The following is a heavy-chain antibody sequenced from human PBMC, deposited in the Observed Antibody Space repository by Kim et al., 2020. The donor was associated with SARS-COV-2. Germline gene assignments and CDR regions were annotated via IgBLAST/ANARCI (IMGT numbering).Heavy chain of an antibody. D-gene: IGHD3-10*01. Sequence: RPSFQGHVTISADKSISTAYLQWSSLKASDTAMYYCARSYYGSGSYYSLWGQGTLVTVSS. J-gene: IGHJ4*02. V-gene: IGHV5-10-1*01. CDR3: ARSYYGSGSYYSL.